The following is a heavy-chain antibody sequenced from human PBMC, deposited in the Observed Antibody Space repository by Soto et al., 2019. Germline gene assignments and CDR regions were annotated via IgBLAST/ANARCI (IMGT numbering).Heavy chain of an antibody. V-gene: IGHV4-59*01. Sequence: SETLSLTCTVSGGSLGSYYWSWIRQPPGKGLEWIGYVFYTGRANYNASLKSRVSISLDTSNYHFSLKLSSVTAADTAVYYCERDGDGRMTTNPYYVIGMDVWGRGTRVT. D-gene: IGHD3-10*02. CDR1: GGSLGSYY. CDR3: ERDGDGRMTTNPYYVIGMDV. CDR2: VFYTGRA. J-gene: IGHJ6*02.